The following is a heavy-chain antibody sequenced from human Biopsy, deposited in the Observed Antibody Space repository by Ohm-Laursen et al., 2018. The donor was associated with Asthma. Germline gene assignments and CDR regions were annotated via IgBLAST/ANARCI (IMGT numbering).Heavy chain of an antibody. CDR3: VRWRSGYPDHYSDF. Sequence: SLRLSCVASGFTFSNYGMHWVRQAPGKGLEWVALISSDVREWYADSVKGRFTISRDNSKNTLDLQMNSLRGDDTAVYYCVRWRSGYPDHYSDFWGLGTLVTVSS. D-gene: IGHD2-21*01. V-gene: IGHV3-30*03. CDR2: ISSDVRE. J-gene: IGHJ4*02. CDR1: GFTFSNYG.